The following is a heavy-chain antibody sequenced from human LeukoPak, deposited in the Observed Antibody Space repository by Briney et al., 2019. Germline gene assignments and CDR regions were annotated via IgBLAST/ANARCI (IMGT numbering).Heavy chain of an antibody. CDR3: ARLTTNYYYYYTDV. J-gene: IGHJ6*03. D-gene: IGHD4-11*01. CDR1: GYSISSGYY. Sequence: PSETLSLTCAVSGYSISSGYYWGWIRQPPGKGLEWIGSIYHSGSTYYNPSLKSRVTISVDTSKNQFSLKLSSVTAADTAVYYCARLTTNYYYYYTDVWGKGTTVTVSS. CDR2: IYHSGST. V-gene: IGHV4-38-2*01.